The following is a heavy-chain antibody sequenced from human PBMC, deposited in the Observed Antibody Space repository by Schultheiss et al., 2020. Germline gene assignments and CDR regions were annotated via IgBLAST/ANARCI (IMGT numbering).Heavy chain of an antibody. CDR3: ARALEDYYYYGMDV. V-gene: IGHV3-23*01. Sequence: GSPRLSCAASGFTFSSYAMSWVRQAPGKGLEWVSAISGSGGSTYYADSVKGRFTISRDNSKNTLYLQMNSLRAEDTAVYYCARALEDYYYYGMDVWGQGTTVTVAS. CDR1: GFTFSSYA. J-gene: IGHJ6*02. D-gene: IGHD3-3*01. CDR2: ISGSGGST.